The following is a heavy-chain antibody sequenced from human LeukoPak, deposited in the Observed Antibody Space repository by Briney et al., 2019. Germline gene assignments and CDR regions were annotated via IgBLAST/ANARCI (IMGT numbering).Heavy chain of an antibody. CDR2: ISSSGSTI. J-gene: IGHJ6*03. Sequence: GGSLRLSCAASGFTFSDYYMSWIRQAPGKGLEWVSYISSSGSTIYYADSVKGRFTISRDNAKNSLYLQLNSLRAEDTAVYYCARSAPLSWFGELLYLTFYYYYYMDVWGKGTTVTVSS. V-gene: IGHV3-11*04. CDR1: GFTFSDYY. D-gene: IGHD3-10*01. CDR3: ARSAPLSWFGELLYLTFYYYYYMDV.